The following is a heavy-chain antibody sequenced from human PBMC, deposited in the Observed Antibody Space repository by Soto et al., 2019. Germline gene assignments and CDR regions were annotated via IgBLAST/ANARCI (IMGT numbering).Heavy chain of an antibody. J-gene: IGHJ3*02. CDR1: GFTFSDYY. V-gene: IGHV3-11*05. CDR3: ARAPMSDAFDI. CDR2: IDFAGTHT. Sequence: QVHLVESGGGLVKPGGSLRLSCAASGFTFSDYYMTWVRQAPGKGLEWLSYIDFAGTHTNYADSVKGRFTVSRDNAKNSLYLQMNSLRVDDTALYYCARAPMSDAFDIWGQGTMVTVSS.